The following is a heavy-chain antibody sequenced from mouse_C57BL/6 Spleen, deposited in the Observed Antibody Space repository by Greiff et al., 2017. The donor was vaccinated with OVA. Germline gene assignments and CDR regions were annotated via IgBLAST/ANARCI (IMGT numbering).Heavy chain of an antibody. V-gene: IGHV14-2*01. CDR3: ARGPTVVYFDV. J-gene: IGHJ1*03. CDR2: IDPEDGET. CDR1: GFNIKDYY. D-gene: IGHD1-1*01. Sequence: VQLQQSGAELVKPGASVKLSCTASGFNIKDYYMHWVKQRTEQGLEWIGRIDPEDGETKYAPNFQGKATITADTSSNTAYLQLSSLTSEDTAVYYCARGPTVVYFDVWGTGTTVTVSS.